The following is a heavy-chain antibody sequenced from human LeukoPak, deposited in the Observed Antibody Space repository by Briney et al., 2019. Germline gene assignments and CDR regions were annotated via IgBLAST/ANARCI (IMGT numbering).Heavy chain of an antibody. CDR3: AKDRYSSSWYASDI. CDR1: GFTFDDYA. D-gene: IGHD6-13*01. J-gene: IGHJ3*02. Sequence: GGSLRLSCAASGFTFDDYAMHWVRQAPGKGLEWVSGISWNSGSIGYADSVKGRFTISRDNAKNSLYLQMNSLRAEDMALYYCAKDRYSSSWYASDIWGQGTMVTVSS. CDR2: ISWNSGSI. V-gene: IGHV3-9*03.